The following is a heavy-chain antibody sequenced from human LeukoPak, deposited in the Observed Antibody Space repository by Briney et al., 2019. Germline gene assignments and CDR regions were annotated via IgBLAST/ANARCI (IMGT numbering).Heavy chain of an antibody. V-gene: IGHV4-30-4*01. CDR2: IYYSGST. CDR3: ARADRRYGARGSFGY. CDR1: GGSISSGDYY. Sequence: SETLSLTCTISGGSISSGDYYWSWIRQPPGKGLEWIGYIYYSGSTYYNPSLKSRVTISVDTSKNQFSLKLSSVTAADTAVYYCARADRRYGARGSFGYWGQGTLVTVSS. D-gene: IGHD4-17*01. J-gene: IGHJ4*02.